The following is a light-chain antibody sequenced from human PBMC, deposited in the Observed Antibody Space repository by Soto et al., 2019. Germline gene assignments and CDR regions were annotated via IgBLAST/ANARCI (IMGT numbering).Light chain of an antibody. CDR2: GNS. Sequence: QSALTQPPSVSGAPGQRVTISCTGSSSNIGAGYDVHWYQQLPGTAPKLLIYGNSNRPSGFPDRFSGSKSGTSASLAITGLQAENEADYYCQSYDSSMSGYVVGNGTKVTVL. V-gene: IGLV1-40*01. J-gene: IGLJ1*01. CDR3: QSYDSSMSGYV. CDR1: SSNIGAGYD.